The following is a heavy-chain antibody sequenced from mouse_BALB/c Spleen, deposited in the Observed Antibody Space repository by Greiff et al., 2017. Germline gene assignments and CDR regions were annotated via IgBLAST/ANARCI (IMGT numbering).Heavy chain of an antibody. Sequence: QVQLQQSGPGLVAPSQSLSITCTVSGFSLTSYGVHWVRQPPGKGLEWLGVIWAGGSTNYNSALMSRLSISKDNSKSQVFLKMNSLQTDDTAMYYCARAPYYGYPIFAYWGQGTLVTVSA. D-gene: IGHD1-2*01. V-gene: IGHV2-9*02. CDR2: IWAGGST. CDR3: ARAPYYGYPIFAY. J-gene: IGHJ3*01. CDR1: GFSLTSYG.